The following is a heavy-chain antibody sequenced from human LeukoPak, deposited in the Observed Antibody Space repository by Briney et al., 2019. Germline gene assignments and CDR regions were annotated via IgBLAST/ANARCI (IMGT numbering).Heavy chain of an antibody. CDR1: GGTFSSYA. J-gene: IGHJ4*02. Sequence: GSSVKVSCKASGGTFSSYAISWVRQAPGQGLEWMGGIIPIFGTANYAQKFQGRVTITADKSTSTAYMELSSLRSEDTAVYYCAKMATITEGSDYWGQGTLVTVSS. V-gene: IGHV1-69*06. CDR3: AKMATITEGSDY. D-gene: IGHD5-24*01. CDR2: IIPIFGTA.